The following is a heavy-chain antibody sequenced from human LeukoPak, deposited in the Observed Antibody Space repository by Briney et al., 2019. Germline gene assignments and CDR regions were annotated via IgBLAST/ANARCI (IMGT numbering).Heavy chain of an antibody. V-gene: IGHV4-39*01. CDR2: IYYSGST. CDR3: ARSDSGYSPWFDP. D-gene: IGHD5-12*01. CDR1: GGSISSSSYY. J-gene: IGHJ5*02. Sequence: PSETLSLTCTVSGGSISSSSYYWGWIRQPSGKGLEWIGSIYYSGSTYYNPSLKSRVTISVDTSKNQFSLKLSCVTAADTAVYYCARSDSGYSPWFDPWGQGTLVTVSS.